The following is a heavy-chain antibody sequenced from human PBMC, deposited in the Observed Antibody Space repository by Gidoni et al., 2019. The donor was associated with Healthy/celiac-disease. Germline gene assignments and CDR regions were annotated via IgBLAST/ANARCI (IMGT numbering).Heavy chain of an antibody. CDR3: ARYDCSSTSCSKGGDY. D-gene: IGHD2-2*01. CDR1: GGTFSSYA. Sequence: QVQLVQSGAEVKKPGSSVKVSCKASGGTFSSYATSWVRQAPGQWLEWMGGIIPIFVTANYAQKFQGRVTITADESTSTAYMELSSLRSEDTAVYYCARYDCSSTSCSKGGDYWGQGTLVTVSS. CDR2: IIPIFVTA. J-gene: IGHJ4*02. V-gene: IGHV1-69*01.